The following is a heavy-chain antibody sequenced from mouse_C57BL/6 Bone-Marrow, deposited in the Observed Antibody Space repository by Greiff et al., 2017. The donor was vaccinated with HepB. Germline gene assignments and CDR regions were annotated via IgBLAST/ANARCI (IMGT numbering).Heavy chain of an antibody. Sequence: QVQLQQSGAELVKPGASVKLSCKASGYTFTSYWMQWVKQRPGQGLEWIGEIDPSDSYTNYNQKFKGKATLTVDTSSSTAYMQLSSLTSEDSAVYYCARSSDYGSSYYAMDYWGQGTSVTVSS. J-gene: IGHJ4*01. CDR1: GYTFTSYW. CDR3: ARSSDYGSSYYAMDY. CDR2: IDPSDSYT. D-gene: IGHD1-1*01. V-gene: IGHV1-50*01.